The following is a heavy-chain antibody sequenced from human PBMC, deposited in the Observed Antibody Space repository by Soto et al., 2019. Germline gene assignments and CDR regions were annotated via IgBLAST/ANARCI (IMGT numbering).Heavy chain of an antibody. CDR2: IYYSGST. D-gene: IGHD3-22*01. V-gene: IGHV4-39*01. CDR1: GGSISSSSYY. J-gene: IGHJ4*02. CDR3: ASWDYYDSSGEFDY. Sequence: PSETLSLTCTVSGGSISSSSYYWGWIRQPPGKGLEWIGSIYYSGSTYYNPSLKSRVTISVDTSKNQFSLKLSSVTAADTAVYYCASWDYYDSSGEFDYWGQGTLVTSPQ.